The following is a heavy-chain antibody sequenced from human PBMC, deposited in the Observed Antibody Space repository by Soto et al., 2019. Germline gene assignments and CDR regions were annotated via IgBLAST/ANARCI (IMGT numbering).Heavy chain of an antibody. J-gene: IGHJ6*02. CDR1: GFTFSSYG. V-gene: IGHV3-33*01. D-gene: IGHD3-22*01. Sequence: QVQLVESGGGVVQPGRSLRLSCAASGFTFSSYGMHWVRQAPGKGLEWVAVIWYDGSNKYYADSVKGRFTISRDNSKNTLYLQMNSLRAEDTAVYYCAREATNYYDSSGYSPYGMDVWGQGTTVTVSS. CDR3: AREATNYYDSSGYSPYGMDV. CDR2: IWYDGSNK.